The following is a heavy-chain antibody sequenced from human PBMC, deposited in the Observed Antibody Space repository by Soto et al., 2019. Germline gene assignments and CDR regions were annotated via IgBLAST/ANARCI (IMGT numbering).Heavy chain of an antibody. Sequence: QVHLVQSGAEVKKPGASVKVSCKGSGYGFTTYGITWVRQAPGQGLEWMAWISAHNGNTNYAQKRQGIVTVTRDTSTSTAYMELRSLRSDDTAVYYCARGRYGDYWGQGALVPVSS. D-gene: IGHD1-1*01. CDR2: ISAHNGNT. V-gene: IGHV1-18*01. CDR3: ARGRYGDY. J-gene: IGHJ4*02. CDR1: GYGFTTYG.